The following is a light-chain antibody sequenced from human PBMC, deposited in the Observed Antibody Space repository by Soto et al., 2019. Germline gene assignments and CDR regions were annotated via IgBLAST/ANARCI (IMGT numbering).Light chain of an antibody. CDR3: QSYDSSLSGYV. V-gene: IGLV1-40*01. CDR1: SSNIGAGYD. CDR2: ANN. Sequence: QSVLTQPPSVSGAPGHRVTISCTGSSSNIGAGYDVHWYQQLPGTAPKLIYANNNRPSGVPDRFSGSKSGTSASLAITGLQAEDEADYYCQSYDSSLSGYVFGTGTKLTVL. J-gene: IGLJ1*01.